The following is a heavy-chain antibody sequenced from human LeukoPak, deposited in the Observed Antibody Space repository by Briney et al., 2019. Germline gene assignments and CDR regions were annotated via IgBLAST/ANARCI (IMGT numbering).Heavy chain of an antibody. Sequence: KSSETLSLTCTVSGGSISSYYWSWIRQPPGKGLEWIGYIYYSGSTNYNPSLKSRVTISADTSKNQSSLKVSSVTAADTGVYYCATTIIAAAGTTGGYYFDNWGQGTLVTVSS. V-gene: IGHV4-59*08. CDR3: ATTIIAAAGTTGGYYFDN. CDR2: IYYSGST. CDR1: GGSISSYY. J-gene: IGHJ4*02. D-gene: IGHD6-13*01.